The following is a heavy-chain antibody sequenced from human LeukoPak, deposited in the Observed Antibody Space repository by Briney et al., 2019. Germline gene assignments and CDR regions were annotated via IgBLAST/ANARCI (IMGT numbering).Heavy chain of an antibody. J-gene: IGHJ4*02. D-gene: IGHD4-17*01. CDR3: ARGVGDYGDTFDY. CDR1: GYSISSGYY. V-gene: IGHV4-38-2*02. CDR2: IYYSGST. Sequence: SETLSLTCTVSGYSISSGYYWGWIRQPPGKGLEWIGSIYYSGSTYYNPSLKSRVTISVDTSKDQFSLKLSSVTAADTAVYYCARGVGDYGDTFDYWGQGTLVTVSS.